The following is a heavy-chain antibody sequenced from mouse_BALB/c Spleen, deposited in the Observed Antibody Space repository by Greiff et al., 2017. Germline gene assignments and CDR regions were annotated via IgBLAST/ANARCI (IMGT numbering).Heavy chain of an antibody. J-gene: IGHJ1*01. CDR1: GFTFSSYY. CDR3: AREDPNWYFDV. CDR2: INSNGGST. V-gene: IGHV5-6-2*01. Sequence: EVQRVESGGGLVKLGGSLKLSCAASGFTFSSYYMSWVRQTPEKRLELVAAINSNGGSTYYPDTVKGRFTISRDNAKNTLYLQMSSLKSEDTALYYCAREDPNWYFDVWGAGTTVTVSS.